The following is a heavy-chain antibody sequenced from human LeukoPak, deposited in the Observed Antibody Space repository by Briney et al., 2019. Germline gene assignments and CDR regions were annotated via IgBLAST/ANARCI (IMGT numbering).Heavy chain of an antibody. CDR2: INPNSGGT. CDR3: ARDGGVCSGGSCSTSWFDP. Sequence: GASVKVSCKASGYTFTGYYMHWVRQAPGQGLEWMGWINPNSGGTNYAQKFQGWVTMTRDTSISTAYMELSRLRSDDTAVYYCARDGGVCSGGSCSTSWFDPWGQGTLVTVSS. D-gene: IGHD2-15*01. J-gene: IGHJ5*02. CDR1: GYTFTGYY. V-gene: IGHV1-2*04.